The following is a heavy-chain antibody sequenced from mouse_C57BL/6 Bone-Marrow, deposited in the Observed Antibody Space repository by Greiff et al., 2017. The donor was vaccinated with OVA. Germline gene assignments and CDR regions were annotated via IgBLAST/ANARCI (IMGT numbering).Heavy chain of an antibody. V-gene: IGHV1-52*01. CDR2: IDPSDSET. D-gene: IGHD1-3*01. Sequence: QVQLQQPGAELVRPGSSVKLSCKASGYTFTSYWMHWVKQRPIQGLEWIGNIDPSDSETHYNQKFKDKATLTVDKSSSTAYMQLSSLTSEDSAVYYCARSGVYKRFAYWGQGTLVTVSA. CDR3: ARSGVYKRFAY. CDR1: GYTFTSYW. J-gene: IGHJ3*01.